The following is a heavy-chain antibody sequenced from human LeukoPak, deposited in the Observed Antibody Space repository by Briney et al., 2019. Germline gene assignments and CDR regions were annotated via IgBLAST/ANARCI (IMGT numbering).Heavy chain of an antibody. V-gene: IGHV4-59*01. D-gene: IGHD3-10*01. CDR2: IYYSGST. J-gene: IGHJ5*02. CDR3: ARNRVGELSWFDP. Sequence: PSETLSLTCTVSSGSISGYYWNWIRQPPGKGLEWIGYIYYSGSTNYNPSLKGRVTISVDTSKNHFSLRLSSVTAADTAVYYCARNRVGELSWFDPWGQGTLVTVSS. CDR1: SGSISGYY.